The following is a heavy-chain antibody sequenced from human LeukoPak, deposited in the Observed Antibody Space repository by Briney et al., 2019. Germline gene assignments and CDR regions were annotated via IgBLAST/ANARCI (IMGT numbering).Heavy chain of an antibody. D-gene: IGHD5-24*01. Sequence: GGSLRLSCAASGFTFRSYAMTWVRQAPGKGLEWVSVISGSGGNTYYADSVKGRFTISRDNSKNTLYLQMSSLRAEDTAVYYCAKDLHLLGGQGTLVTVSS. CDR3: AKDLHLL. V-gene: IGHV3-23*01. CDR1: GFTFRSYA. CDR2: ISGSGGNT. J-gene: IGHJ1*01.